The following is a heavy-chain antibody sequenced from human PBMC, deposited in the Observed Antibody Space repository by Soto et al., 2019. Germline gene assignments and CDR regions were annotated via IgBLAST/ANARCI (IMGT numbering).Heavy chain of an antibody. CDR2: IYYSGTT. CDR3: ARLHGYCISSSCHGYYAMAV. CDR1: SASISSSSYT. V-gene: IGHV4-39*01. D-gene: IGHD2-2*01. J-gene: IGHJ6*02. Sequence: QLQLQESGPGLVKPSETLSLTCTVSSASISSSSYTWGWIRQPPGKGLEWIGSIYYSGTTYYNPALNSRVTVSVDTSKNQFSLKVTSVTAADTAVYYCARLHGYCISSSCHGYYAMAVWGQGTTVTVSS.